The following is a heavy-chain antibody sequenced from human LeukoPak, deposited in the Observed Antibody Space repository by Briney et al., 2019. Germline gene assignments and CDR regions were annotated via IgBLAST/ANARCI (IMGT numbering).Heavy chain of an antibody. CDR3: ARGRFGEWDNWFDP. CDR2: INPNSGAT. Sequence: ASVKVSCKASGYTFTGYYIHWVRQAPGQGLEWMAWINPNSGATNYAQKFQGRVTMTKDTSISTAYMELSRLTSDDTAVYFCARGRFGEWDNWFDPWGQGTLVTVSS. V-gene: IGHV1-2*02. CDR1: GYTFTGYY. J-gene: IGHJ5*02. D-gene: IGHD3-10*01.